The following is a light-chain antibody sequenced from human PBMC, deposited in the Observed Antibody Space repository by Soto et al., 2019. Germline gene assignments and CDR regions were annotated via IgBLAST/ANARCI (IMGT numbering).Light chain of an antibody. V-gene: IGKV1-6*01. CDR1: QGIGNA. J-gene: IGKJ1*01. CDR3: LQDINYPWT. Sequence: IQMPPSPTSLSSAVGDRVTISCRASQGIGNALGWCQQKRGKPSKVLMYGASNFLSGVPPRFSGSGSGTDFTLAISSLQPEDSATYYCLQDINYPWTFGQATKVDI. CDR2: GAS.